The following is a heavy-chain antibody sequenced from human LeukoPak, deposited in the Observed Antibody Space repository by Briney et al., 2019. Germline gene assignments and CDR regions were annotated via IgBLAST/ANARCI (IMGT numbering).Heavy chain of an antibody. CDR2: IYYSGST. CDR3: ARLGYCSSTSCPRAYYYYTDV. J-gene: IGHJ6*03. D-gene: IGHD2-2*01. CDR1: GGSISSYY. Sequence: SETLSLTCTVSGGSISSYYWSWIRQPPGKGLEWIGYIYYSGSTNYNPSLKSRVTISVDTSKNQFSLKLSSVTAADTAVYYCARLGYCSSTSCPRAYYYYTDVWGKGTTVTVSS. V-gene: IGHV4-59*01.